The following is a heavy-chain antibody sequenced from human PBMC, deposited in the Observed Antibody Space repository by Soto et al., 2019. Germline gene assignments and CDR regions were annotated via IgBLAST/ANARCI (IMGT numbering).Heavy chain of an antibody. D-gene: IGHD6-13*01. CDR3: ATLYSSSWYDYYYGMDV. CDR1: GGSVSSGSYY. Sequence: LSLTCTVSGGSVSSGSYYWSWIRQPPGKGLEWIGYIYYSGSTNYNPSLKSRVTISVDTSKNQFSLKLSSVTAADTAVYYCATLYSSSWYDYYYGMDVWGQGTTVTVSS. CDR2: IYYSGST. J-gene: IGHJ6*02. V-gene: IGHV4-61*01.